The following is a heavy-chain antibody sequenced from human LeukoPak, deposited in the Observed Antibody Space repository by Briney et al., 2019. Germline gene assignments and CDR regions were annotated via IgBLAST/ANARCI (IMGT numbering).Heavy chain of an antibody. CDR1: GYTFTAPF. Sequence: ASVKVSCKASGYTFTAPFMHWVRQAPGQRLEWMGWIKPNNGGTNYAQKFQGRVTVTRDTSISTAYMELSRLRSDDTAVYYCARARGDIVVVPAAIWFDPWGQGTLVTVSS. D-gene: IGHD2-2*01. V-gene: IGHV1-2*02. CDR3: ARARGDIVVVPAAIWFDP. CDR2: IKPNNGGT. J-gene: IGHJ5*02.